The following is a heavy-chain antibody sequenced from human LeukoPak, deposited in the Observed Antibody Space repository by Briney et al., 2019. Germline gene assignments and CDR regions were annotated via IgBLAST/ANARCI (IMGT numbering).Heavy chain of an antibody. D-gene: IGHD2-2*01. CDR1: GYTFTTYA. CDR2: INTNTGNP. J-gene: IGHJ6*02. Sequence: GASVKVSCKASGYTFTTYAMNWVRQAPGQGLEWMGWINTNTGNPTYAQGFTGRFVFSLDTSVSTAYLQISSLKAEGTAVYHCARGSAAIHYYYGMDVWGQGTTVTVSS. V-gene: IGHV7-4-1*02. CDR3: ARGSAAIHYYYGMDV.